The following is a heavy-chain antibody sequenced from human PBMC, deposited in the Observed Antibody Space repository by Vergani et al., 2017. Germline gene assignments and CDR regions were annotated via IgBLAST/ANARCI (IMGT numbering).Heavy chain of an antibody. D-gene: IGHD2/OR15-2a*01. CDR1: GFSFNSYW. V-gene: IGHV3-74*03. Sequence: DVHLAESGGGFFQPGGSLRLSCSASGFSFNSYWMHWVRQVPGKGLLWVSRIKSDGIITAYADSVKGRFTISRDNSKNTVYLQMNSLKAEDRATYYCAREERSNTSPFVGDWGQGTLVTV. CDR2: IKSDGIIT. CDR3: AREERSNTSPFVGD. J-gene: IGHJ4*02.